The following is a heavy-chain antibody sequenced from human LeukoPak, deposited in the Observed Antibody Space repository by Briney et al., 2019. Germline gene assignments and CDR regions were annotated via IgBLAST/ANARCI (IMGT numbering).Heavy chain of an antibody. Sequence: PSETLSLTCAVYGGSFSGYYWSWIRQPPGKGLEWIGSIYYSGSTYYNPSLKSRVTISVDTSKNQFSLKLSSVTAADTAVYYCASLDTAMETYYYYGMDVWGQGTTVTVSS. CDR1: GGSFSGYY. D-gene: IGHD5-18*01. J-gene: IGHJ6*02. CDR2: IYYSGST. CDR3: ASLDTAMETYYYYGMDV. V-gene: IGHV4-34*01.